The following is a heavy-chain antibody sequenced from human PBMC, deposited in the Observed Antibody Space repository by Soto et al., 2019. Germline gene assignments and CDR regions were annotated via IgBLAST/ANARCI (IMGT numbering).Heavy chain of an antibody. CDR1: GYTFTSDR. J-gene: IGHJ2*01. D-gene: IGHD2-21*02. V-gene: IGHV5-51*03. Sequence: EVQLVQSGAEVRKPGESLKISCKNTGYTFTSDRIGWVRQMPGKGLEWMGIIYPGDSDTRYSPSFQGQVTISADKSISTAYLQWSSLKALDTAIYYCARRADSYWYFDLWGRGTLVTVSS. CDR2: IYPGDSDT. CDR3: ARRADSYWYFDL.